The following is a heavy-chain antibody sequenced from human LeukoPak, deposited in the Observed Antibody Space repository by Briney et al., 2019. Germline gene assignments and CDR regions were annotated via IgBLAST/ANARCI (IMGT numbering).Heavy chain of an antibody. CDR3: AKDRALVRSAYFDY. CDR1: GFTFSAYA. V-gene: IGHV3-23*01. Sequence: GGSLRLSCAASGFTFSAYAMSWVRQAPGKGLEWGSVISGSGGSTSYADSVKGRFTISRDNSKNTLYLQMNSLRVEDTAVYYCAKDRALVRSAYFDYWGQGTLVIVSS. D-gene: IGHD2-21*01. CDR2: ISGSGGST. J-gene: IGHJ4*02.